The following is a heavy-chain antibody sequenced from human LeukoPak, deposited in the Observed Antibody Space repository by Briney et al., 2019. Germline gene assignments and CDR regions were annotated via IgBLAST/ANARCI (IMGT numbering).Heavy chain of an antibody. CDR2: IYYSGST. Sequence: SETLSLTCTVSGGSISSSSYYWSWIRQPPGKGLEWIGYIYYSGSTNYNPSLKSRVTISVDTSKNQFSLKLSSVTAADTAAYYCARGGMVRGVITRPNYFDYWGQGTLVTVSS. J-gene: IGHJ4*02. CDR3: ARGGMVRGVITRPNYFDY. D-gene: IGHD3-10*01. CDR1: GGSISSSSYY. V-gene: IGHV4-61*01.